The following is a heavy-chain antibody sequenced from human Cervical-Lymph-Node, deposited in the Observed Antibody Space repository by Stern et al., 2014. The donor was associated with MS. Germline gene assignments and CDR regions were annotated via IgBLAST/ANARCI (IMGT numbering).Heavy chain of an antibody. D-gene: IGHD3-22*01. CDR1: GYSFTSYW. J-gene: IGHJ6*02. CDR3: ARVMNYYDSDMDV. CDR2: IYPGDSDT. V-gene: IGHV5-51*01. Sequence: VQLVESGAEVKKPGESLKISCKGSGYSFTSYWIGWVRQMPGKGLEWMGIIYPGDSDTRYSPSFQGQVTISADKSISTAYLQWGSLKASDTAMYYCARVMNYYDSDMDVWGQGTTVTVSS.